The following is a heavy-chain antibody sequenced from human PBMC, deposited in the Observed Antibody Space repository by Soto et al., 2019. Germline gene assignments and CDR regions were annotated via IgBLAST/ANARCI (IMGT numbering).Heavy chain of an antibody. CDR3: ARARLLYNWFDP. V-gene: IGHV3-30-3*01. D-gene: IGHD3-3*01. CDR1: GFTFSSYA. J-gene: IGHJ5*02. CDR2: ISYDGSNK. Sequence: ESGGGVVQPGRSLRLSCAASGFTFSSYAMHWVRQAPGKGLEWVAVISYDGSNKYYADSVKGRFTISRDNSKNTLYLQMNSLRAEDTAVYYCARARLLYNWFDPWGQGTLVTVSS.